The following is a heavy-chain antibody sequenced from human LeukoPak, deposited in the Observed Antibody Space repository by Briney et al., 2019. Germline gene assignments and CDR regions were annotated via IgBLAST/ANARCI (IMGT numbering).Heavy chain of an antibody. D-gene: IGHD1-7*01. CDR2: VSHRGST. V-gene: IGHV4-34*01. CDR3: ARVASIIGTHFSWFDP. J-gene: IGHJ5*02. CDR1: GGSFSDYY. Sequence: SETLSLTCAVYGGSFSDYYWSWIRQPPGKGLEWMGEVSHRGSTNYNPSLRSRVTISVDTSKNQFSLKLSSVTAADTAMYYCARVASIIGTHFSWFDPWGQGTLVTVSS.